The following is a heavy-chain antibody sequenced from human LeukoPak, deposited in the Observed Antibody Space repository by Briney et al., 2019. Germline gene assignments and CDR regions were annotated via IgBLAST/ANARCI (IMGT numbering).Heavy chain of an antibody. CDR3: AKDLRPRVYSSSPDY. CDR1: GFTFSGYW. Sequence: GSLRLSCAASGFTFSGYWMTWVRQAPGKGLEWVANINLDGSGKDYVDSVKGRFAISRDNAKNSLSPQMNSLRAEDTAVYYCAKDLRPRVYSSSPDYWGQGTLVTVSS. D-gene: IGHD6-13*01. J-gene: IGHJ4*02. V-gene: IGHV3-7*01. CDR2: INLDGSGK.